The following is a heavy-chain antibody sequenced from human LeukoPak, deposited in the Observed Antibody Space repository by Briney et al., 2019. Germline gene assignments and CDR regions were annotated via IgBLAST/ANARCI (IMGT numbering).Heavy chain of an antibody. CDR2: ISTYNGDT. D-gene: IGHD3-10*01. CDR3: ARGPLGRSYNWFDP. J-gene: IGHJ5*02. Sequence: ASVKVSCKASGYTFTSYGISWVRQAPGQGLEWMGWISTYNGDTNYAQKLQGRVTMTTDTSTNTAYMELRSLRSDDTAVYYCARGPLGRSYNWFDPWGQGTLVTVSS. CDR1: GYTFTSYG. V-gene: IGHV1-18*01.